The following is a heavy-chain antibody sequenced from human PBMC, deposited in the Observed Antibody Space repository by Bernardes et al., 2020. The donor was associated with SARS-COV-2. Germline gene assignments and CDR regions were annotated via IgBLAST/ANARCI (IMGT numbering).Heavy chain of an antibody. Sequence: SETLSLTCTVSGGSISSYYWSWIRQPPGKGLEWIGYIYYSGSTNYNPSLKSRVTISVDTSKNQFSLKLSSVTAADTAVYYCARHFREEQLVDGVYYYYYMDVWGKGTTVTVSS. CDR1: GGSISSYY. CDR3: ARHFREEQLVDGVYYYYYMDV. D-gene: IGHD6-6*01. V-gene: IGHV4-59*08. CDR2: IYYSGST. J-gene: IGHJ6*03.